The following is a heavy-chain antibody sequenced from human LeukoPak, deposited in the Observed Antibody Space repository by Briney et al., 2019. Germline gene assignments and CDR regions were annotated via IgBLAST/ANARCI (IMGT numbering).Heavy chain of an antibody. CDR2: IWYDGTNK. CDR3: AKDVTTGTLALDY. V-gene: IGHV3-33*06. Sequence: GGSLRLSCAASGFTFSSWGMHWVRQAPGKGLEWVAVIWYDGTNKYYADSVKGRFTISRDNSKNTLYLQMNSLRAEDTAVYYCAKDVTTGTLALDYWGRGTLVTVSS. CDR1: GFTFSSWG. D-gene: IGHD1-1*01. J-gene: IGHJ4*02.